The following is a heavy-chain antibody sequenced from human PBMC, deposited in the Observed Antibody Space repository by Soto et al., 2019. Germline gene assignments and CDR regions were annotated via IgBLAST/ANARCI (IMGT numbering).Heavy chain of an antibody. CDR1: GYTFTSYG. CDR3: ARILVDYGDYVFDY. J-gene: IGHJ4*02. V-gene: IGHV1-18*01. CDR2: ISAYNGNT. D-gene: IGHD4-17*01. Sequence: ASVKVSCKASGYTFTSYGISWVRQAPGQGLEWMGWISAYNGNTNYAQKLQGRVTMTTDTSTSTAYMELRSLRSDGTAVYYCARILVDYGDYVFDYWGQGTLVTVSS.